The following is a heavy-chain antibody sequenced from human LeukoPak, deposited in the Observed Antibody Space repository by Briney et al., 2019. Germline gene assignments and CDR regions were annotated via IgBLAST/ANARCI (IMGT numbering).Heavy chain of an antibody. Sequence: GGSLRLSCAASQFTFSTYAMSWVRQAPGKGLEWVSLVTGTSKYYADSVKGRFTISRDNSEDTLYLQMNSLRVDDTAVYFCTRMGRMGRSDSFDIWGQGTMVTVPS. J-gene: IGHJ3*02. CDR3: TRMGRMGRSDSFDI. CDR2: VTGTSK. CDR1: QFTFSTYA. V-gene: IGHV3-23*01. D-gene: IGHD2-8*01.